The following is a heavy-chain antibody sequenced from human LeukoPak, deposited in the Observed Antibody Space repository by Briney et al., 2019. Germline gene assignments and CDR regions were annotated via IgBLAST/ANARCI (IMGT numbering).Heavy chain of an antibody. J-gene: IGHJ5*02. CDR2: IYYSGST. CDR1: GYSISSSNW. D-gene: IGHD5-24*01. Sequence: SDTLSLTCAVSGYSISSSNWWGWIRQPPGKGLEWIGYIYYSGSTNYNPSLKSRVTISVDTSKNQFSLKLSSVTAADTAVYYCARLIEMATIGWFDPWGQGTLVTVSS. V-gene: IGHV4-28*01. CDR3: ARLIEMATIGWFDP.